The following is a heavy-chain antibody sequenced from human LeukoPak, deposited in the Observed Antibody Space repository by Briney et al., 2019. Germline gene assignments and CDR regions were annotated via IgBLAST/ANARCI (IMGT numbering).Heavy chain of an antibody. CDR3: AREDPGWYCSSTSCYGRAFDI. J-gene: IGHJ3*02. Sequence: SDTLSLTCTVSGGSISSYYWSWIRQPGGKGLEWLGRMYTSGCPNYNPSRKSRVNMSVDAYKNQFSLKLSSVTAADPAVNYWAREDPGWYCSSTSCYGRAFDIWGQGTMVTVSS. CDR1: GGSISSYY. D-gene: IGHD2-2*01. V-gene: IGHV4-4*07. CDR2: MYTSGCP.